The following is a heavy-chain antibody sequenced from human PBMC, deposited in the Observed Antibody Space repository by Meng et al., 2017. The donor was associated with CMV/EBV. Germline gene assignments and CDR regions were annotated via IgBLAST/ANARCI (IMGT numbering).Heavy chain of an antibody. Sequence: GESLKISCAASGFTFSDYYMSWIRQAPGKGLEWVSYISSSGSTIYYADSVKGRFTISRDNAKNSLYLQMNSLRAEDTAVYYCASSEYSGYDFDPWGQGTLVTVSS. V-gene: IGHV3-11*01. D-gene: IGHD5-12*01. CDR1: GFTFSDYY. CDR3: ASSEYSGYDFDP. J-gene: IGHJ5*02. CDR2: ISSSGSTI.